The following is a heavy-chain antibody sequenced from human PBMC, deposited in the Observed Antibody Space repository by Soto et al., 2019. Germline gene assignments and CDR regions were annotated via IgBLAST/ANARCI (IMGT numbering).Heavy chain of an antibody. Sequence: EVQVVESGGGLVQPGGSLRLSCAASGFTVSSNYMSWVRQAPGKGLEWVSAIYSGGGTYYADSVKGRFTISRDNSKNTLYLQMNSLSAEDTAVYYCANLLDSSSSAYFYMDGLGKGTTVTGSS. J-gene: IGHJ6*03. CDR2: IYSGGGT. CDR3: ANLLDSSSSAYFYMDG. D-gene: IGHD6-6*01. CDR1: GFTVSSNY. V-gene: IGHV3-66*01.